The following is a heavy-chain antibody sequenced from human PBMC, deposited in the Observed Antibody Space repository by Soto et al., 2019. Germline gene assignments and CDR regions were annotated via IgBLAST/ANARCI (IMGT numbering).Heavy chain of an antibody. V-gene: IGHV4-59*02. CDR1: GASVTDYY. CDR3: ARGHFDSRGYSNALYC. D-gene: IGHD3-22*01. J-gene: IGHJ4*02. CDR2: IQYNGRT. Sequence: QVQLQESGPRLAKPSATLSLTCSVAGASVTDYYWTWIRLTPKRELQWIWFIQYNGRTDSSTSLKSRVTISLDTSKNHVSLLLNSVNVAASAIYYCARGHFDSRGYSNALYCWGQGTLVTVSS.